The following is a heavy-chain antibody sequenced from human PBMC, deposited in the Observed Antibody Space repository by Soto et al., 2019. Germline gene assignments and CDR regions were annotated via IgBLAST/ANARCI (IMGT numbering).Heavy chain of an antibody. CDR2: IYYSGST. J-gene: IGHJ6*03. Sequence: SETLSLTCTVSGGSISSGGYYWSWIRQHPGKGLEWIGYIYYSGSTYYNPSLKSRVTISVDTSKNQFSLKLSSVTAADTAVYFCAREVSGGYCSSTSCYGLWEYYYYMDVWGKGTTVTVSS. CDR3: AREVSGGYCSSTSCYGLWEYYYYMDV. D-gene: IGHD2-2*01. CDR1: GGSISSGGYY. V-gene: IGHV4-31*03.